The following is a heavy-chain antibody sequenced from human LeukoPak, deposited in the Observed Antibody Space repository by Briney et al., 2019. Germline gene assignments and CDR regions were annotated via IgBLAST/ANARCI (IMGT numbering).Heavy chain of an antibody. CDR1: GFTFSSYA. CDR2: ISGSGGST. V-gene: IGHV3-23*01. D-gene: IGHD6-13*01. CDR3: AKADWYSSSWYDFDY. J-gene: IGHJ4*02. Sequence: GGSLILSCAASGFTFSSYAMSWVRQAPGKGLEWVSAISGSGGSTYYADSVKGRFTISRDNSKNTLYLQMNSLRAEDTAVYYCAKADWYSSSWYDFDYWGQGTLVTVSS.